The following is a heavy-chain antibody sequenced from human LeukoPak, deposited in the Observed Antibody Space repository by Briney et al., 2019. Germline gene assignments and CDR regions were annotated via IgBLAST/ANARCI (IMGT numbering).Heavy chain of an antibody. CDR3: ARDLGVRGSQSLLIY. CDR1: GFTFEDYG. Sequence: GGSLRLSCAASGFTFEDYGMSWVRQAPGKGLEWVSGINWNGGKTGYADSVKGRFTISRDNGKNSLFMQMNSLRAEDSALYYCARDLGVRGSQSLLIYWGQGALVTVSS. CDR2: INWNGGKT. V-gene: IGHV3-20*04. J-gene: IGHJ4*02. D-gene: IGHD3-16*01.